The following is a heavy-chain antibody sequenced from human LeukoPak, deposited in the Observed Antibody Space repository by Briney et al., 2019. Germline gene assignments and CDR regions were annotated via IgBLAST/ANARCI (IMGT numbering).Heavy chain of an antibody. CDR3: ARPGVGAVYYFDS. CDR1: GYTFSKYW. J-gene: IGHJ4*02. D-gene: IGHD1-26*01. V-gene: IGHV5-51*01. Sequence: GESLKISCKGSGYTFSKYWNGWVRQMPGKGLEWMGIIYPPDSDTKYSPSFRGQVTMSVDKSTDTAYLQWSSLKASDTAMYYCARPGVGAVYYFDSWGQGTLVTVSS. CDR2: IYPPDSDT.